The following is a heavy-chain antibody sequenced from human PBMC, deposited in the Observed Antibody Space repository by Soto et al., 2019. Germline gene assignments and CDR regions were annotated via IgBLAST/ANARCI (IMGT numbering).Heavy chain of an antibody. CDR2: LSYDGIAQ. Sequence: QEQLVESGGDVVQPGGSLRLSCAASGFTLSRQAMHWVRQAPGKGLEWVAVLSYDGIAQYYADSVKGRFTISRDNSKNTLDLQMNSLRVEDTALYYCVKGGWYGSSSPSDRWGQGTLVTVSS. CDR1: GFTLSRQA. CDR3: VKGGWYGSSSPSDR. V-gene: IGHV3-30*18. D-gene: IGHD6-6*01. J-gene: IGHJ5*02.